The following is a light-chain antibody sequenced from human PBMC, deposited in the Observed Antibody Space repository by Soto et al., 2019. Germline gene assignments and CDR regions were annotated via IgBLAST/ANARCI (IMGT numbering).Light chain of an antibody. J-gene: IGKJ5*01. CDR2: AAS. CDR3: QQLLSYPIT. Sequence: IQMTQSPSSFSASTGDRVTITCRASQGISSYLAWYQQKPGKAPKLLIYAASTLQSGVPSRFSGSGSGTDFTLTISCLQSEDFATYYCQQLLSYPITFGQGTRLEIK. CDR1: QGISSY. V-gene: IGKV1-8*01.